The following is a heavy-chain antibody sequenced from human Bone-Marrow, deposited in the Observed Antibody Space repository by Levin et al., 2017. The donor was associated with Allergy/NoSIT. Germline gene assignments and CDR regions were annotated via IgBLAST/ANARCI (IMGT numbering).Heavy chain of an antibody. V-gene: IGHV3-23*01. CDR1: RFTFNTYA. CDR3: ASYAVGALSDGLDI. CDR2: ISGGGGTT. J-gene: IGHJ3*02. D-gene: IGHD1-26*01. Sequence: GGSLRLSCEVSRFTFNTYAMTWVRQAPGKGLEWVSSISGGGGTTLYADSVKGRFTISRDNSKYTLYLQMSSLRAEDTAIYYCASYAVGALSDGLDIWGRGTMVTVAS.